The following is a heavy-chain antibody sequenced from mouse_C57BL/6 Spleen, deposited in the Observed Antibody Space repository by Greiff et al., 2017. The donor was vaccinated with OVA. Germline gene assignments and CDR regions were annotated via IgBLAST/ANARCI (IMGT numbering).Heavy chain of an antibody. Sequence: DVMLVESGGGLVKPGGSLKLSCAASGFTFSDYGMHWVRQAPEKGLEWVAYISSGSSTIHYADTVKGRFTISRDNAKNTLFLQMTSLRSEDTAMYYCARKSWVDYWGQGTTLTVSS. CDR2: ISSGSSTI. V-gene: IGHV5-17*01. J-gene: IGHJ2*01. D-gene: IGHD4-1*01. CDR1: GFTFSDYG. CDR3: ARKSWVDY.